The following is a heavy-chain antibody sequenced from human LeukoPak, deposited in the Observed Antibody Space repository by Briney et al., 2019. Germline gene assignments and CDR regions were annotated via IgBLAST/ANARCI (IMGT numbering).Heavy chain of an antibody. CDR1: GGSISSGGYS. CDR3: ARGSYSSGLR. CDR2: IYHSGST. V-gene: IGHV4-30-2*01. D-gene: IGHD6-19*01. J-gene: IGHJ4*02. Sequence: SETLSLTCAVSGGSISSGGYSWSWIRQPPGKGLEWIGYIYHSGSTYYNPSLKSRVTISVDRSKNQFSLKLSSVTAADTAVYYCARGSYSSGLRWGQGTLVTVSS.